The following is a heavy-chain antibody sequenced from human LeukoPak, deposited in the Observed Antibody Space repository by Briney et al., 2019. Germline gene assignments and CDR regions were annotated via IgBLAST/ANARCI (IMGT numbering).Heavy chain of an antibody. CDR3: ARVYYFDTSGPFDS. CDR2: IHYSGNT. D-gene: IGHD3-22*01. Sequence: SETLSLTCTVSGGSISSTTYYWGWIRQPPGRGLEWIGSIHYSGNTYYNPSLKSRVTISVGTSKDQFSLKMRSVTAADTAVYHCARVYYFDTSGPFDSWGQGTLVTVSS. J-gene: IGHJ4*02. CDR1: GGSISSTTYY. V-gene: IGHV4-39*07.